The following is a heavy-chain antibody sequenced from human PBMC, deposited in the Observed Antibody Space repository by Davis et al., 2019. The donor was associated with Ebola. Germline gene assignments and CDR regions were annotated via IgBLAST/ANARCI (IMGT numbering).Heavy chain of an antibody. D-gene: IGHD2-15*01. Sequence: MPSETLSLTCAVYGGSFSGYYWSWIRQPPGKGLEWIGEINHSGSTNYNPSLKSRVTISIDTSKNQFSLKLSSVTAADTAVYYCARESVGSLFDYWGQGTLVTVSS. V-gene: IGHV4-34*01. CDR2: INHSGST. J-gene: IGHJ4*02. CDR1: GGSFSGYY. CDR3: ARESVGSLFDY.